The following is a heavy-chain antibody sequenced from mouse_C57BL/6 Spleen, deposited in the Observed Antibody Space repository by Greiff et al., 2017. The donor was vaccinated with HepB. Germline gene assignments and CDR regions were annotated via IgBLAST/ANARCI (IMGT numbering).Heavy chain of an antibody. CDR3: ARVEGYYYGSSHYFDY. D-gene: IGHD1-1*01. V-gene: IGHV1-52*01. J-gene: IGHJ2*01. CDR2: IDPSDSET. CDR1: GYTFTSYW. Sequence: VQLQQSGAELVRPGSSVKLSCKASGYTFTSYWMHWVKQRPIQGLEWIGNIDPSDSETHYNQKFKDKATLTVDKSSSTAYMQLSSLTSEDSAVYYCARVEGYYYGSSHYFDYWGQGTTLTVSS.